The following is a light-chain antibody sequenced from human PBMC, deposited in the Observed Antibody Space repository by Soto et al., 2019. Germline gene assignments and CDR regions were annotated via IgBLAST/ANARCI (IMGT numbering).Light chain of an antibody. CDR3: QQYGSSPRT. J-gene: IGKJ5*01. CDR1: QSVSTK. Sequence: ERLMTQSPPTLSVSPVETGTLSSRASQSVSTKLAWYQQKPGQAPRLLIKDASTRATGVPARFSGWGSGTDFTLTISRLEPEDFAAYYCQQYGSSPRTFGQGTRLEIK. CDR2: DAS. V-gene: IGKV3-15*01.